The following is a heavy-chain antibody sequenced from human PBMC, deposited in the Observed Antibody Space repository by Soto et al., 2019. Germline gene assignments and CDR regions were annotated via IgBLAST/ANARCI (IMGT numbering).Heavy chain of an antibody. CDR3: AGAVSDFDVRRYRTSYFHQ. CDR2: IDNSGST. Sequence: SETLSLTCTVSGASVSTGVYYWTWIRQHPGKGLEWIGYIDNSGSTYYNPSLTGRVDISVDTSKNEFSLNLQSLTAEDTAFYYCAGAVSDFDVRRYRTSYFHQSGQGIMVTVYS. J-gene: IGHJ4*02. V-gene: IGHV4-31*03. CDR1: GASVSTGVYY. D-gene: IGHD3-10*02.